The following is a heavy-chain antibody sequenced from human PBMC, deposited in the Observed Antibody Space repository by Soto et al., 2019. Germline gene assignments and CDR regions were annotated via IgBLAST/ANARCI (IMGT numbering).Heavy chain of an antibody. CDR2: VYVTGTGT. J-gene: IGHJ4*02. V-gene: IGHV1-46*01. CDR3: ARPEGYGSGGYYFDP. CDR1: GYPFTTYH. D-gene: IGHD3-10*01. Sequence: ASVKVSCKASGYPFTTYHLHWVRQAPGQGLEWMGIVYVTGTGTRSAQKFQGRLTMTRDRSTGTVYMELSSLRSEDTAVYYCARPEGYGSGGYYFDPWGQGTLVTVSS.